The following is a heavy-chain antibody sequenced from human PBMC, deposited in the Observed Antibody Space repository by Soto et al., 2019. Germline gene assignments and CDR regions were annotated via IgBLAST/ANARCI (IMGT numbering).Heavy chain of an antibody. J-gene: IGHJ6*02. Sequence: SLRLSCVASGFTFSTHAMSWVRQAPGKGLEWVSTFSGSGGNIYYAESVKGRLTISRDDSKNTLYLHMNSLRVGDTAVYYCAKDPPWTVGPLAMDVWGQGTTVTVSS. CDR2: FSGSGGNI. CDR3: AKDPPWTVGPLAMDV. CDR1: GFTFSTHA. D-gene: IGHD3-3*01. V-gene: IGHV3-23*01.